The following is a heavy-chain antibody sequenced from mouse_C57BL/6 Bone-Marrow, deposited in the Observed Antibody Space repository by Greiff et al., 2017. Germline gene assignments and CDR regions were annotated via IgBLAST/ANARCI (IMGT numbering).Heavy chain of an antibody. J-gene: IGHJ1*03. D-gene: IGHD1-1*01. Sequence: DVQLQESGGDLVKPGGSLKLSCAASGFTFSSYGMSWVRQTPDKRLEWVATISSGGSYTYYPDSVKGRFTISRDNAKNTLYLQMSSLKSEDTAMYYCARHLYGSSSWYFDVWGTGTTVTVSS. V-gene: IGHV5-6*01. CDR2: ISSGGSYT. CDR1: GFTFSSYG. CDR3: ARHLYGSSSWYFDV.